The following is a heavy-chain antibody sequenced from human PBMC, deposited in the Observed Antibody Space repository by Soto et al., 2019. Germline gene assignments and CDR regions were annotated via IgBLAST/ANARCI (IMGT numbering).Heavy chain of an antibody. CDR2: ISSSRSYI. V-gene: IGHV3-21*01. CDR1: GFTFSNYG. Sequence: PGGSLRLSCAASGFTFSNYGMNWVRQAPGKGLEWVSSISSSRSYIYYADSVKGRFTISRDNAKNSLYLQMNSLRAEDTAVYYCARGPTSWTYVHWGPGTLVTVSS. CDR3: ARGPTSWTYVH. D-gene: IGHD2-2*01. J-gene: IGHJ4*02.